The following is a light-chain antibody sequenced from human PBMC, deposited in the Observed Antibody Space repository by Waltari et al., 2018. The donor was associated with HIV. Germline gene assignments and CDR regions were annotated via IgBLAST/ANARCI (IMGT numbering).Light chain of an antibody. CDR1: SSHLGSNY. V-gene: IGLV1-47*01. CDR2: RNN. Sequence: SVMTPPPSASGPPGPWVTISSSGSSSHLGSNYVHLYHLFPGTAPKLLFDRNNQRPAWVPDRFSGSNSGTSAALAVRWRGSGDGADYYCATCSDNLSRPVLFGGGTKLTVL. CDR3: ATCSDNLSRPVL. J-gene: IGLJ2*01.